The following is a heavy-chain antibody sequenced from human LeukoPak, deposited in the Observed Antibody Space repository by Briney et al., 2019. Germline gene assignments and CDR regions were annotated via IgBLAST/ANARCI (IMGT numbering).Heavy chain of an antibody. V-gene: IGHV4-34*01. CDR1: GGSFRGYY. CDR3: ARGLGCSGGSCYPGY. CDR2: INHSGST. J-gene: IGHJ4*02. Sequence: SETLSLTCAVYGGSFRGYYWSWIRQPPGKGLEWIGEINHSGSTNYNPSLKSRVTISVDTSKNQFSLKLSSVTAADTAVYYCARGLGCSGGSCYPGYWGQGTLVAVSS. D-gene: IGHD2-15*01.